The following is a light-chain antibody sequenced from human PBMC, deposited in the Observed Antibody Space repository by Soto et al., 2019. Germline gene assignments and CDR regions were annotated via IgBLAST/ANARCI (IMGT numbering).Light chain of an antibody. J-gene: IGKJ5*01. V-gene: IGKV3-15*01. CDR3: QQYHNWPPIT. CDR1: QSVSSN. CDR2: GAS. Sequence: EIVMTQSPATLSVSPGERATLSCRASQSVSSNLAWYQHKPGQAPRLLIYGASTRATGIPARFSGSGSGTNFTLTISSLQSEDFAVYYCQQYHNWPPITFGQGTRLEIK.